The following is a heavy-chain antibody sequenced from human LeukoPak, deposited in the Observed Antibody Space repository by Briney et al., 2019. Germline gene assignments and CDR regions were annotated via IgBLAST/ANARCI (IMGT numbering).Heavy chain of an antibody. V-gene: IGHV3-21*01. CDR2: ITTSGTYI. D-gene: IGHD1-26*01. J-gene: IGHJ6*03. CDR3: ARDPYSGNYGNYYYYYMDV. Sequence: GGSLRLSCATSGFTFNNYNMNWVRQAPGRALEWVSSITTSGTYIFYADSVKGRFTISRDNAKNSLYLQMNSLGPEDTAVYYCARDPYSGNYGNYYYYYMDVWGKGTTVTVSS. CDR1: GFTFNNYN.